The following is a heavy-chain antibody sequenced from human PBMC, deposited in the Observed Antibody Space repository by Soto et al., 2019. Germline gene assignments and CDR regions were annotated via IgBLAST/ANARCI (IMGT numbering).Heavy chain of an antibody. V-gene: IGHV4-59*08. CDR3: ARQGQTGDYYYYYMDV. D-gene: IGHD7-27*01. J-gene: IGHJ6*03. CDR2: IYYSGST. Sequence: SETLSLTCTVSGGSISSYYWSWIRQPPGKGLEWIGYIYYSGSTNYNPSLKSRVTISVDTSKNQFSLKLSSVTAADTAVYYCARQGQTGDYYYYYMDVWGKGTTVTVSS. CDR1: GGSISSYY.